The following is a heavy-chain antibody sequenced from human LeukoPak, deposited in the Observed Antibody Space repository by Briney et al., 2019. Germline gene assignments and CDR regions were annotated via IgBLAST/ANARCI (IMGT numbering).Heavy chain of an antibody. CDR3: ARDRRGDIVVPAAMPFDY. Sequence: APVKVSCKASGYTFTSYAMHWVRQAPGQRLEWMGWINAGNGNTKYSQKFQGRVTITRDTSASTAYMELSSLRSEDTAVYYCARDRRGDIVVPAAMPFDYWGQGTLVTVSS. D-gene: IGHD2-2*01. CDR2: INAGNGNT. CDR1: GYTFTSYA. V-gene: IGHV1-3*01. J-gene: IGHJ4*02.